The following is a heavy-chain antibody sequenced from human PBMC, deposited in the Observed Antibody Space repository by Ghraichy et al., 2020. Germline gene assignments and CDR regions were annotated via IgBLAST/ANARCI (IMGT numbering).Heavy chain of an antibody. CDR1: GFTFSSYG. Sequence: GGSLRLSCAASGFTFSSYGMHWVRQAPGKGLEWVAFIRYDGSNKYYADSVKGRFTISRDNSKNTLYLQMNSLRAEDTAVYYCAKVRESLPHFDYWGQGTLVTVSS. J-gene: IGHJ4*02. CDR2: IRYDGSNK. V-gene: IGHV3-30*02. CDR3: AKVRESLPHFDY.